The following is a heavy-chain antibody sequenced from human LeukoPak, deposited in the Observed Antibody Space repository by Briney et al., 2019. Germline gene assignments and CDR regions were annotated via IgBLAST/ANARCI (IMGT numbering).Heavy chain of an antibody. V-gene: IGHV3-64*01. J-gene: IGHJ4*02. CDR2: ISNIGSKT. CDR3: VRDRGGSGSYYFDY. D-gene: IGHD6-19*01. Sequence: PGGSLRLSCAASGFTFSIYAMHWVRQAPGKGLEHVSGISNIGSKTYYGNSVKDRLTISRDNAKNTVYLQMDSLRVDDMAVYYCVRDRGGSGSYYFDYWGQGILVTVSS. CDR1: GFTFSIYA.